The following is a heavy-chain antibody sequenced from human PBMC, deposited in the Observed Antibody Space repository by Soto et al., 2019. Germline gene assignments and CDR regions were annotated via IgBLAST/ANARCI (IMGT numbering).Heavy chain of an antibody. CDR2: ISYDGSNK. Sequence: QVQLVESGGGVVQPGRSLRLSCAASGFTFSSYGMHWVRQAPGKGLEWVAVISYDGSNKYYADSVKGRFTISRDHSKNTLYLQMNSLRAEDTAVYYCANRNSNGAYWGQGTLDTVSS. CDR1: GFTFSSYG. CDR3: ANRNSNGAY. J-gene: IGHJ4*02. V-gene: IGHV3-30*18. D-gene: IGHD4-4*01.